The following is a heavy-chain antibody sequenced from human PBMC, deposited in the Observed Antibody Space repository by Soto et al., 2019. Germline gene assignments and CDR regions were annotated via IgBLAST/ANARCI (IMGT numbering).Heavy chain of an antibody. Sequence: SVKVSCKASGGTFSSYSISWVRQAPGQGLEWMGGIIPNIGKANYAQKLQGRVTMTTDKSTSTAYMELRSLRSDDTAVYYCARARMLWQQLEAFDYWGQGTLVTVSS. CDR1: GGTFSSYS. J-gene: IGHJ4*02. CDR2: IIPNIGKA. CDR3: ARARMLWQQLEAFDY. D-gene: IGHD6-13*01. V-gene: IGHV1-69*10.